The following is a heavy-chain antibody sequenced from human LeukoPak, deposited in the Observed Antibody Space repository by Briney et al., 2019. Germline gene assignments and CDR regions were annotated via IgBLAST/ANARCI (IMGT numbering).Heavy chain of an antibody. Sequence: GGSLRLSCAASGFTFSSYAMSWVRQAPGKGLEWVSAISGSGGSTYYADSVKGRFTISRDNSKNTLYLQLNTLRAEDTAVYYCARYIPSCGGNCNDGFDIWGQGTMVSVSS. CDR2: ISGSGGST. CDR1: GFTFSSYA. CDR3: ARYIPSCGGNCNDGFDI. D-gene: IGHD2-21*01. J-gene: IGHJ3*02. V-gene: IGHV3-23*01.